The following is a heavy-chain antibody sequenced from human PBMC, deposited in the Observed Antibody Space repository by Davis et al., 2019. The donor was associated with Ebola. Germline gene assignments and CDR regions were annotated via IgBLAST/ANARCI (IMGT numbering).Heavy chain of an antibody. V-gene: IGHV1-18*01. D-gene: IGHD1-26*01. Sequence: ASVKVSCKASGYTFTSYGISWVRQAPGQGLEWMGWISAYNGNTNYAQKLQGRVTMTTDTSTSTAYMELRSLRSDDTAVYYCARDSAVWGWELSHFDYWGQGTLVTVSS. CDR3: ARDSAVWGWELSHFDY. J-gene: IGHJ4*02. CDR1: GYTFTSYG. CDR2: ISAYNGNT.